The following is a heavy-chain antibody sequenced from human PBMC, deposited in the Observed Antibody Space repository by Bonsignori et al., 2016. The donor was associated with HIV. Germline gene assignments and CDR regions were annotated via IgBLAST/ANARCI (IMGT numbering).Heavy chain of an antibody. Sequence: WVRQAPGQGLEWMGWINPNSGGTNYAQKFQGRVTMTRDTSISTAYMELSRLRSDDTAVYYCARALIAAAGTPHDYWGQGTLVTVSS. CDR2: INPNSGGT. D-gene: IGHD6-13*01. J-gene: IGHJ4*02. CDR3: ARALIAAAGTPHDY. V-gene: IGHV1-2*02.